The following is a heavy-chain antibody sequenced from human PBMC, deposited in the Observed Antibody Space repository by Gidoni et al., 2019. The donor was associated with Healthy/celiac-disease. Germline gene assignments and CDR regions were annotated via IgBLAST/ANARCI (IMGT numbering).Heavy chain of an antibody. V-gene: IGHV3-23*01. D-gene: IGHD6-19*01. J-gene: IGHJ4*02. CDR2: ISGSGGST. CDR1: GFTFSGYA. Sequence: EVQLLESGGGLVQPGGSLRLSCADSGFTFSGYAMSWVRQAPGKGLELVSAISGSGGSTYYADSVKGRFTISRDNSKNTLYLQMNSLRAEDTAVYYCAKVLVAGNFLGYYFDYWGQGTLVTVSS. CDR3: AKVLVAGNFLGYYFDY.